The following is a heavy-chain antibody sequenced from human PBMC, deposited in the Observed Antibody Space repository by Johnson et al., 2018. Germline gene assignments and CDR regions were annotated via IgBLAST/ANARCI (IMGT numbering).Heavy chain of an antibody. D-gene: IGHD2-8*01. CDR2: SNNDGRTS. J-gene: IGHJ3*02. CDR1: GFTFSSYW. CDR3: ARPLMAAARNAFDI. Sequence: VQLQESGGGLVQPGGSLRLSCAASGFTFSSYWMHWVRQATGEVLVWVAFSNNDGRTSAYADSVKGRFTMSRDNAKNTVHLQLNSRRAEDTAVYYCARPLMAAARNAFDIWGQGTRITVSA. V-gene: IGHV3-74*03.